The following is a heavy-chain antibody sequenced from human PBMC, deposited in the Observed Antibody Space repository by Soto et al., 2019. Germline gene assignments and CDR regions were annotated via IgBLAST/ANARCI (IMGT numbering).Heavy chain of an antibody. V-gene: IGHV4-39*01. J-gene: IGHJ4*02. CDR1: GGSISSGSYY. Sequence: PETLSLTCTVSGGSISSGSYYWDWIRQPPGKGLEWIGNVYYSGSTNYNPSLESRVTISVDTSKNQFSLKLSSVTAADTAVYYCARLVTYYYDSSGYYHGYYFDYWGQGTLVTVSS. D-gene: IGHD3-22*01. CDR2: VYYSGST. CDR3: ARLVTYYYDSSGYYHGYYFDY.